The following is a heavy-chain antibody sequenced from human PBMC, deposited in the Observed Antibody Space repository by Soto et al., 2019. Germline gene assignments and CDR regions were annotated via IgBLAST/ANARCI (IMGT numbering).Heavy chain of an antibody. Sequence: GGSLRLSCAASGFTFSSYAMSWVRQAPGKGLEWVSAISGSGDNTYYADSVKGRFTISRDNSKNTLYLQMNSLRAEDTAVYYCAKNPLWFGELSWGQGTLVTVSS. CDR2: ISGSGDNT. J-gene: IGHJ4*02. D-gene: IGHD3-10*01. V-gene: IGHV3-23*01. CDR3: AKNPLWFGELS. CDR1: GFTFSSYA.